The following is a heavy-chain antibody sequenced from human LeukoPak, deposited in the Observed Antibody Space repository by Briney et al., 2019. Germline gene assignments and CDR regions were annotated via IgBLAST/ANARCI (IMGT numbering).Heavy chain of an antibody. CDR2: INHSGST. D-gene: IGHD6-19*01. V-gene: IGHV4-34*01. Sequence: SETLSLTCAVYGGSFSGYYWSWIRQPPGKGLEWIGEINHSGSTNYNPSLKSRVTISLDTSKNQFSLKLSSVTAADTAVYYCARGFRNSSFVGAFDIWGQGTMVTVSS. CDR3: ARGFRNSSFVGAFDI. J-gene: IGHJ3*02. CDR1: GGSFSGYY.